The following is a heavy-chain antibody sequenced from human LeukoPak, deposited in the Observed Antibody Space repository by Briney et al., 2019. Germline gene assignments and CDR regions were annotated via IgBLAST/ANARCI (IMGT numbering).Heavy chain of an antibody. Sequence: PSQTLSLSCTVSGGSISSSSYYWGWIRQPPGKGLEWIGSIYYSGSTYYNPSLKSRVTISVDTSKNQFSLKLSSVTAADTAVYYCARAPGHYDSSGYYYVGAFDIWGQGTMVTVSS. J-gene: IGHJ3*02. CDR3: ARAPGHYDSSGYYYVGAFDI. CDR2: IYYSGST. V-gene: IGHV4-39*07. D-gene: IGHD3-22*01. CDR1: GGSISSSSYY.